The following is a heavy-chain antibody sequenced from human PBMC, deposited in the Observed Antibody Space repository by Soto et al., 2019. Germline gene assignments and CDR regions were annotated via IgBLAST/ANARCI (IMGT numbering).Heavy chain of an antibody. J-gene: IGHJ3*02. CDR2: TYYRSKWYN. CDR3: AREAYYYARSGYLSPLYAFDT. CDR1: GDSVSNNRAD. Sequence: PSQTLSLTCAISGDSVSNNRADWNWTRPPPSTGLEWLGRTYYRSKWYNAYAVSVKSRITINPDTSKNQFSRQLNSVTPEDTAVYYCAREAYYYARSGYLSPLYAFDTWGQGTMVTVSS. D-gene: IGHD3-22*01. V-gene: IGHV6-1*01.